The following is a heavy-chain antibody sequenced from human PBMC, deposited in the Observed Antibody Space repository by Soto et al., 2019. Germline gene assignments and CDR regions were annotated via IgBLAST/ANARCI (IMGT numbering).Heavy chain of an antibody. CDR1: GYTLTELS. J-gene: IGHJ5*02. Sequence: VASVKVSCKVSGYTLTELSMHWVRQAPGKGLEWMGGFDPEDGETIYAQKFQGRVTMTEDTSTDTAYMELSSLRSEDTAVYYCATAPRYCSGGSCRAGPNWFDPWGQGTLVTVSS. D-gene: IGHD2-15*01. V-gene: IGHV1-24*01. CDR2: FDPEDGET. CDR3: ATAPRYCSGGSCRAGPNWFDP.